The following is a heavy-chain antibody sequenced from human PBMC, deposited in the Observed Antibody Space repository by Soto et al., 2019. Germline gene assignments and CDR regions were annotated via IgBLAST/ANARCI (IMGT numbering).Heavy chain of an antibody. D-gene: IGHD6-19*01. CDR1: GGSISSGGYY. CDR2: IYYIGST. V-gene: IGHV4-31*03. Sequence: QVPLQESGPGLVKPSQTLSLTCTVSGGSISSGGYYWSWIRQHPGQGLEWIGYIYYIGSTYYTPSLKSRVTISVDTSKNQFSLKLISVTAADTAVYYCAREVIAVAGLYNWSDPWGQETLVTVSS. CDR3: AREVIAVAGLYNWSDP. J-gene: IGHJ5*02.